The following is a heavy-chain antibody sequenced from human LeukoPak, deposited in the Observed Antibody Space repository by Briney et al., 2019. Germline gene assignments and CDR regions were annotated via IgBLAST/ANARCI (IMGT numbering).Heavy chain of an antibody. J-gene: IGHJ4*02. Sequence: GGSLRLSCAASGFTFSSYAMSWVRQAPGKGLEWVSAISGSGGSTYYADSVKGRFTISRDNSKNTLYLQMNSLRAEDTAVYHCAKSYSGYDEIDYWGQGTLVTVSS. CDR3: AKSYSGYDEIDY. CDR2: ISGSGGST. D-gene: IGHD5-12*01. V-gene: IGHV3-23*01. CDR1: GFTFSSYA.